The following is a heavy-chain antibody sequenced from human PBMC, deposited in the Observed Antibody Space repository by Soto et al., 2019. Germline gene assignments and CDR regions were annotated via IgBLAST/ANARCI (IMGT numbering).Heavy chain of an antibody. CDR1: GFTFSSHA. Sequence: PGGSLRLSCAASGFTFSSHAMGWLRQAPGTGLEWVASIGGSGGSTYYADSVKGRFTISRDNSKNTLYLQMNSLRAEDTAVYYCAKYPSGISSSSNYGMDVWGQGTTVTVSS. V-gene: IGHV3-23*01. CDR3: AKYPSGISSSSNYGMDV. CDR2: IGGSGGST. D-gene: IGHD6-6*01. J-gene: IGHJ6*02.